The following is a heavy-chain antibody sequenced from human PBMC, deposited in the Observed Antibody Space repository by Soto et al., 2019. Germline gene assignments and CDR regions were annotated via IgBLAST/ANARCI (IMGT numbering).Heavy chain of an antibody. CDR3: AREARHVVDSDFRAAYFTYFDQ. CDR1: GYTFTGHY. J-gene: IGHJ4*02. CDR2: INPNSGAT. V-gene: IGHV1-2*02. D-gene: IGHD3-3*01. Sequence: QVQLVQSGAEVRKPGASVRVSCKASGYTFTGHYIHWVRQAPGQGLEWMGWINPNSGATNYAQKLQEGASMSRDTSISAAYLELTSLRSDATAVYYCAREARHVVDSDFRAAYFTYFDQWGQGTLVTVSS.